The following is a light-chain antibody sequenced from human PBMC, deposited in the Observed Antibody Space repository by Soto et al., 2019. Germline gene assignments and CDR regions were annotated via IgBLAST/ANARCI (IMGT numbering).Light chain of an antibody. J-gene: IGLJ3*02. Sequence: QSALTQPASVSGSPGQSITISCTGTSSDVGRYNYVSWYQQHPGKAPKLMIYNVNNRPSGASNRFSGSKSGNTASLTISGLQAEDEADYYCSSYTSSGTRVFGGGTKLPS. CDR3: SSYTSSGTRV. CDR2: NVN. V-gene: IGLV2-14*01. CDR1: SSDVGRYNY.